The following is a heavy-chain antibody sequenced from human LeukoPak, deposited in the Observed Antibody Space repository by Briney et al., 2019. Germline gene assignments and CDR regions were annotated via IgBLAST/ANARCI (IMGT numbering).Heavy chain of an antibody. CDR3: ARERDGSGSPDFDY. D-gene: IGHD3-10*01. V-gene: IGHV3-30*03. Sequence: PGGSLRLSCAASGFTFSSYGMHWVRQAPGKGLGWVAVISYDGSNKYYADSVKGRFTISGDNSKNTLYLQMNSLRAEDTAVYYCARERDGSGSPDFDYWGQGTLVTVSP. J-gene: IGHJ4*02. CDR2: ISYDGSNK. CDR1: GFTFSSYG.